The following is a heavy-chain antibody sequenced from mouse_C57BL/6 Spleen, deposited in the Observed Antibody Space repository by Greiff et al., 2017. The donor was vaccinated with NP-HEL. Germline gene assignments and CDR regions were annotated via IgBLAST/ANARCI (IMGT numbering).Heavy chain of an antibody. CDR3: ARRFTTGVEGWFAY. CDR1: GYAFSSYW. Sequence: QVQLKQSGAELVKPGASVKISCKASGYAFSSYWMNWVKQRPGKGLEWIGQIYPGDGDTNYNGKFKGKATLTADKSSSTAYMQLSSLTSEDSAVYFWARRFTTGVEGWFAYWGQGTLVTVSA. J-gene: IGHJ3*01. V-gene: IGHV1-80*01. D-gene: IGHD1-1*01. CDR2: IYPGDGDT.